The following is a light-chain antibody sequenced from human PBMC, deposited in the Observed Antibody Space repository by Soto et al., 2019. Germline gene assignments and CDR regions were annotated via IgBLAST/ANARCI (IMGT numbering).Light chain of an antibody. CDR2: EVS. CDR3: SSYTTTSTGV. CDR1: SSDVGGYNY. Sequence: QSALTQPASVSGSPGQSITISCTGTSSDVGGYNYVSWYQQHPGKAPKLMIYEVSNRPSGVSYRFSGSKSGNTASLTISGLQAEDEADYYCSSYTTTSTGVFGTGTKLTVL. V-gene: IGLV2-14*01. J-gene: IGLJ1*01.